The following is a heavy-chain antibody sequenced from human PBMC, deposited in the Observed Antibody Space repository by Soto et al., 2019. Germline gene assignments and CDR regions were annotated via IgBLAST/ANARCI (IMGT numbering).Heavy chain of an antibody. V-gene: IGHV4-59*08. Sequence: QVQLQESGPGLVKPSETLSLTCTVSGDSISDDYWTWIRQPPGKALEWIGYVYYSGSTSYNPSFKSRFTIAVDTSKTQFSLKLNSVTAADTAVYYCARVRTTLDFYYYYMDVWGIGTTVTVSS. CDR3: ARVRTTLDFYYYYMDV. D-gene: IGHD3-10*01. J-gene: IGHJ6*03. CDR1: GDSISDDY. CDR2: VYYSGST.